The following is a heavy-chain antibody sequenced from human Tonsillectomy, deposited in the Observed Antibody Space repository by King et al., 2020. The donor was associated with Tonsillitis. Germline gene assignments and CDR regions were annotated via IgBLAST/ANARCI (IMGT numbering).Heavy chain of an antibody. D-gene: IGHD4-11*01. J-gene: IGHJ6*04. CDR3: VKPLQFLPKYYYKYGMDV. CDR1: GFSFEDFA. V-gene: IGHV3-9*01. Sequence: VQLQESGGGLVQPGRSLRLSCAASGFSFEDFAMHWVRQAPGKGLEWVSGINWNSGRLDYADSVKGRFTISRDNAKNSLYLQMNSLRPEDTALYYCVKPLQFLPKYYYKYGMDVWGEGTTVTVSS. CDR2: INWNSGRL.